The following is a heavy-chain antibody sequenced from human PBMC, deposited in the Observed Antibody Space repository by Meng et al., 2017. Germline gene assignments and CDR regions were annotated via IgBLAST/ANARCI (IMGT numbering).Heavy chain of an antibody. CDR1: GGSFSGYY. Sequence: ESLKISCAVYGGSFSGYYWSWIRQPPGKGLEWIGEINHSGSTNYNPPLKSRVTISVDTSKNQFSLKLSSVTAADTAVYYCARGSSGYYYKEYGMDVWGQGTTVTVSS. CDR3: ARGSSGYYYKEYGMDV. D-gene: IGHD6-19*01. CDR2: INHSGST. J-gene: IGHJ6*02. V-gene: IGHV4-34*01.